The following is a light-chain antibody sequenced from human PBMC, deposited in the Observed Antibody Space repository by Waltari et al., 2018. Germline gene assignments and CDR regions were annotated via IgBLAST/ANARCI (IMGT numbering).Light chain of an antibody. V-gene: IGKV1-5*03. CDR3: QQYNSYPFT. J-gene: IGKJ3*01. CDR1: QMVSNW. CDR2: QAS. Sequence: DIQMTQSPSTLSASVGDRVTISCRASQMVSNWLAWYKQKPGKAHKLLIYQASSLESGGPSRFSGSGSGTEFTLTISSLQPDDFATYYCQQYNSYPFTFGPGTIVEIK.